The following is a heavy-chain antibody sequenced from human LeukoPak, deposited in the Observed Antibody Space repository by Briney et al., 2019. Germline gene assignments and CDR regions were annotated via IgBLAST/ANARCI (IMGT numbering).Heavy chain of an antibody. CDR1: GFTFCRFS. Sequence: GVSLRLLCAVCGFTFCRFSMKWVRRARGGGLEGVLSISRTSIYVFYADSVKGRFTISRDNAKNSLYLQMNSLRAEDTAVYYCARGEGDYGGNFVGDYWGQGILVTVSS. V-gene: IGHV3-21*03. CDR2: ISRTSIYV. D-gene: IGHD4-23*01. J-gene: IGHJ4*02. CDR3: ARGEGDYGGNFVGDY.